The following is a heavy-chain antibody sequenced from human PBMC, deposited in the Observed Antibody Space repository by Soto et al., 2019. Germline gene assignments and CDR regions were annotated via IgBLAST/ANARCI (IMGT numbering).Heavy chain of an antibody. CDR1: GLTFSDHS. CDR2: ILGNGRNT. V-gene: IGHV3-23*01. Sequence: EVQLLESGGGLAQPGGSLRLSCAASGLTFSDHSMTWVRQAPGKGLEWVSAILGNGRNTYYADSVKGRFTISRDNSRNTLYLQMNSLRVEDTAVYFCAGRRGGAYYFDYWGQGTLVTVSS. J-gene: IGHJ4*02. CDR3: AGRRGGAYYFDY. D-gene: IGHD3-10*01.